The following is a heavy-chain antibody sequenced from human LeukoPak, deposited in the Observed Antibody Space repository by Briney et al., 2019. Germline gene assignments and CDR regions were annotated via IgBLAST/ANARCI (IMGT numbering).Heavy chain of an antibody. D-gene: IGHD3-10*01. V-gene: IGHV3-7*01. CDR2: INEDGIET. J-gene: IGHJ4*02. Sequence: GGSLRLSCAASGFTFSKYWMHWVRQAPGKGLEWVADINEDGIETYYVHSLRGRFTISRDNANNSLFLQMDSLRAEDTAVYYCARQARVTHFYGGFGSHFDFWGQGILVTVSS. CDR1: GFTFSKYW. CDR3: ARQARVTHFYGGFGSHFDF.